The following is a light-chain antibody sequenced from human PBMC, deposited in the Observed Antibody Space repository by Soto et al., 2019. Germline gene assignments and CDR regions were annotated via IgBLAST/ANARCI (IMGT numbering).Light chain of an antibody. CDR1: QTISSW. CDR2: KAS. J-gene: IGKJ1*01. CDR3: QHYNSYSEA. V-gene: IGKV1-5*03. Sequence: DVQMNMSPSTLSGSIRDRVTITCRASQTISSWLAWYQQKPGKAPKLLIYKASTLKSGVPSRFSGSGSGTEFTLTISSLQPDDFATYYCQHYNSYSEAVGQGTKVDIK.